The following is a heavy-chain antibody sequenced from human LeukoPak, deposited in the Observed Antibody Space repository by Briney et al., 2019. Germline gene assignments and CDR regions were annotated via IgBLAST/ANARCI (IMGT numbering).Heavy chain of an antibody. CDR2: INAGNGNT. V-gene: IGHV1-3*01. CDR1: GYTFTSYA. Sequence: ASVKVSCKASGYTFTSYAMHWMRQAPGQRLEWMGWINAGNGNTKYSQKFQGRVTIARDTSATTAYMELSSLTSEDTAVYYCAKGVTGTSYYYYGMDVWGQGTTVTVSS. J-gene: IGHJ6*02. CDR3: AKGVTGTSYYYYGMDV. D-gene: IGHD1-14*01.